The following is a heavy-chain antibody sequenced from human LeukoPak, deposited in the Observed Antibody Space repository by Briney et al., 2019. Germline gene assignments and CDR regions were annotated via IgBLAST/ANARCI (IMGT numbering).Heavy chain of an antibody. D-gene: IGHD2-2*01. CDR1: GGSFSGYY. Sequence: SETLSLTCAVYGGSFSGYYWSWIRQPPGKGLEWIGEINHSGSTNYNPTLKSRVTISVDTSKNQFSLKLSSVTAADTAVYYCARAASSTSKNFDYWGQGTLVTVSS. CDR3: ARAASSTSKNFDY. V-gene: IGHV4-34*01. CDR2: INHSGST. J-gene: IGHJ4*02.